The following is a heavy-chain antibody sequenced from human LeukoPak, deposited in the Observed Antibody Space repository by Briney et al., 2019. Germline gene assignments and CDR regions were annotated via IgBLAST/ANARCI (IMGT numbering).Heavy chain of an antibody. CDR2: INPNSGGT. J-gene: IGHJ4*02. CDR3: ASWQVDIVATTFVDY. D-gene: IGHD5-12*01. CDR1: GYTFTGYY. V-gene: IGHV1-2*02. Sequence: GASVKVSCKASGYTFTGYYMRWVRQAPGQGLEWMGWINPNSGGTNYAQKFQGRVTMTRDTSISTAYMELSRLRSDDTVVYYCASWQVDIVATTFVDYWGQGTLVTVSS.